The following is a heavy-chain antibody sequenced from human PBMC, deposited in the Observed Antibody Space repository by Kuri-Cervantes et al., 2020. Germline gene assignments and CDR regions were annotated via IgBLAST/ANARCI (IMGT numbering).Heavy chain of an antibody. Sequence: GESLKISCAASGFTFSSYSMNWVRQAPGKGLEWVSAISGSGGSTYYADFVMGRFTISRDNSKNTLYLQMNSLRAEDTVVYYCASSGSYYPFDYWGQGTLVTVSS. CDR2: ISGSGGST. D-gene: IGHD1-26*01. CDR3: ASSGSYYPFDY. J-gene: IGHJ4*02. CDR1: GFTFSSYS. V-gene: IGHV3-23*01.